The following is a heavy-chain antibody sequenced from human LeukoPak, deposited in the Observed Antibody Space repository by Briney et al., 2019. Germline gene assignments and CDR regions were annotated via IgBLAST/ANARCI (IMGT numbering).Heavy chain of an antibody. CDR1: GGSISSSSYY. J-gene: IGHJ5*02. V-gene: IGHV4-39*01. CDR3: AREGYCSSTSCSRYGPLGWFDP. CDR2: IYYSGST. Sequence: SETLSLTCTVSGGSISSSSYYWGWIRQPPGKGLEWIGSIYYSGSTYYNPSLKSRVTISVDTSKNQFSLKLSSVTAADTAVYYCAREGYCSSTSCSRYGPLGWFDPWGQGTLVTVSS. D-gene: IGHD2-2*01.